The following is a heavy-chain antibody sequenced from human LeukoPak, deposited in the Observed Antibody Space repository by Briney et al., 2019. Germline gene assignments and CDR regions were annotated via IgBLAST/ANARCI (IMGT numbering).Heavy chain of an antibody. CDR2: ISSSSSYI. V-gene: IGHV3-21*01. CDR1: GFTFSSYS. J-gene: IGHJ4*02. Sequence: GGSLRLSCAASGFTFSSYSTNWVRQAPGKGLEWVSSISSSSSYIYYADSVKGRFTISRDNSKNTLYLQMNSLRAEDTAVYYCAKGTRGDTVVTLRWFGYFGYWGQGTLVTVSS. D-gene: IGHD4-23*01. CDR3: AKGTRGDTVVTLRWFGYFGY.